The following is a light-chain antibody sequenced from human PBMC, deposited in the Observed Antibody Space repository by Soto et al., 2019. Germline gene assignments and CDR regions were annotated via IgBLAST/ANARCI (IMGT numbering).Light chain of an antibody. J-gene: IGKJ4*01. V-gene: IGKV3-15*01. CDR3: QHYNNWPLT. CDR1: QSVSSN. Sequence: ETVMTQSPATLSVSPGERATLSCRASQSVSSNLAWYQQNPGQAPRLLIYGASTRATGIPARFSGSGSGTDFTLTISSLQSEDFAVYFCQHYNNWPLTFGGGTKVDIK. CDR2: GAS.